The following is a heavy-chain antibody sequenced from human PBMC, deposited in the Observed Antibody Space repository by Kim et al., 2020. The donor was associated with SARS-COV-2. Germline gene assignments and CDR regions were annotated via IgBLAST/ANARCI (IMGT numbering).Heavy chain of an antibody. CDR2: IYYSGST. CDR3: ARGAVAGGPWGGYFDY. Sequence: SETLSLTCTVSGGSISSYYWSWIRQPPGKGLEWIGYIYYSGSTNYNPSLKSRVTISVDTSKNQFSLKLSSVTAADTAVYYCARGAVAGGPWGGYFDYWGQGTLVTVSS. D-gene: IGHD6-19*01. V-gene: IGHV4-59*01. CDR1: GGSISSYY. J-gene: IGHJ4*02.